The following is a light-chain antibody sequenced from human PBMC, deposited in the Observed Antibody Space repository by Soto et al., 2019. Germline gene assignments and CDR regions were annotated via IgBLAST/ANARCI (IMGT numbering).Light chain of an antibody. Sequence: EVLMTQSPDTLSLSPGERASLSCRASQSVGINLAWYQQKLGQAPSLLIYGASTRATGIPARFSGSGSGTEFTLTISSLQSEDFAVYYCQQYNDWPWTFGQGTKVDIK. CDR1: QSVGIN. CDR3: QQYNDWPWT. CDR2: GAS. V-gene: IGKV3-15*01. J-gene: IGKJ1*01.